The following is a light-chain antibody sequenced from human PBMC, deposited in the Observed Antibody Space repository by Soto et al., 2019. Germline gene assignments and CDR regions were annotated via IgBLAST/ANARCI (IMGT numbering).Light chain of an antibody. CDR3: QSYDSSLNGWV. CDR2: GNT. J-gene: IGLJ3*02. V-gene: IGLV1-40*01. CDR1: SSNIGTGYD. Sequence: QSVLTQPPSVSGAPGQRVTIPCTGSSSNIGTGYDVQWYQQIPGTAPKLLIHGNTNRPSGVPDRFSASKSGTSASLAITGLQVEYEADYFCQSYDSSLNGWVFGGGTQLTVL.